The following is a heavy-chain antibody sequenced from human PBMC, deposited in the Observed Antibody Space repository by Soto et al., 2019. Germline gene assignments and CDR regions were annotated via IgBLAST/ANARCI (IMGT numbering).Heavy chain of an antibody. CDR3: ARAPMVRGVPLDFDY. CDR2: IEHGGST. CDR1: GESFSGHY. J-gene: IGHJ4*02. D-gene: IGHD3-10*01. V-gene: IGHV4-34*02. Sequence: QVQLQQWGTRLLKPSETLSLTCAVFGESFSGHYWSWIRQTPGKGLEWIGEIEHGGSTNYNPSLKSRVRMSVATTRKQFSLRLNSVIAADTAVYYCARAPMVRGVPLDFDYWGQGTLVTVSS.